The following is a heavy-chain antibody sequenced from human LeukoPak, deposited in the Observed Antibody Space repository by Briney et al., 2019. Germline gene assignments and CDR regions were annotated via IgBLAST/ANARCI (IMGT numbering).Heavy chain of an antibody. CDR3: ARRKNYYGSGSYYDY. Sequence: SSETLSLTCAVYGGSFSGYYWSWSRQPPGKGLEWIGEINHSGSTNYSPSLKSRVTISVDTSKNQFSLKLSSVTAADTAVYYCARRKNYYGSGSYYDYWGQGTLVTVSS. CDR1: GGSFSGYY. CDR2: INHSGST. D-gene: IGHD3-10*01. J-gene: IGHJ4*02. V-gene: IGHV4-34*01.